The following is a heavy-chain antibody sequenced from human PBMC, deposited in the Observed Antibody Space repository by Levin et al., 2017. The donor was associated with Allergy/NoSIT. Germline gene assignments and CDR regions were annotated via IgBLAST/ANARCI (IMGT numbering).Heavy chain of an antibody. V-gene: IGHV3-7*01. CDR2: IKQDGSEK. CDR1: GFTFSSYW. CDR3: ANAPSGDG. J-gene: IGHJ6*04. Sequence: LSLTCVASGFTFSSYWMSWVRQAPGKGLEWVANIKQDGSEKHYVDSVKGRFTISRDNAKNSLYLQMNSLRAEDTAVYYCANAPSGDGWGKGTTVTVSS.